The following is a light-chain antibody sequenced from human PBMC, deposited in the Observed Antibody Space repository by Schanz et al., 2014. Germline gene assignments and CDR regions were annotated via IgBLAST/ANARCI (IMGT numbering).Light chain of an antibody. CDR3: ATWDDNLEGWV. CDR2: SDN. V-gene: IGLV1-44*01. CDR1: TTNVGSDS. Sequence: QSVLTQPPSVSGPPGQRVTISCSGSTTNVGSDSVHWFRQDPGEAPKLLIFSDNQRPSGVPDRVSGSRSGSSASLSISELQSGDEADYYCATWDDNLEGWVFGGGTKLTVL. J-gene: IGLJ3*02.